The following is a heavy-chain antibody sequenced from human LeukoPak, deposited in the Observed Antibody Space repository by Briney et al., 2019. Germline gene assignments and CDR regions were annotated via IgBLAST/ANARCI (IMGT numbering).Heavy chain of an antibody. Sequence: ASVKVSCKASGYTFTNYGVSWVRQAPGQGLEWMGWISAYNGNTNYAQKLQGRVTMTTDTSTSTAYMELRSLRSDDTAVYYCAKGRVLLWFGNLLEGDAFDTWGQGTMVTVSS. V-gene: IGHV1-18*01. CDR3: AKGRVLLWFGNLLEGDAFDT. J-gene: IGHJ3*02. CDR2: ISAYNGNT. CDR1: GYTFTNYG. D-gene: IGHD3-10*01.